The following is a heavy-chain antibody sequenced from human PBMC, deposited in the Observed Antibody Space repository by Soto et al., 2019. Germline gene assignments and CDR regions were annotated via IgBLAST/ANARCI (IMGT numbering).Heavy chain of an antibody. D-gene: IGHD2-15*01. CDR3: AREGGDIVQVPYY. CDR2: IYYNGDT. V-gene: IGHV4-30-4*01. J-gene: IGHJ4*02. Sequence: QVRLQESGPQLVGPSQTLSLTCSVSGVSINSGDYYWSWIRQSPRRGLERIGSIYYNGDTNYNPSLGSRVTMSVDTSKHPFFLDLQSVVAADTAVYFCAREGGDIVQVPYYWGQGTMITVSA. CDR1: GVSINSGDYY.